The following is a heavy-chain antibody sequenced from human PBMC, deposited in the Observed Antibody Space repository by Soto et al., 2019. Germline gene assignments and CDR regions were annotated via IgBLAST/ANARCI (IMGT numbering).Heavy chain of an antibody. CDR2: IYPGDSDT. CDR1: GYSFTSYW. CDR3: ARLGRACTNGVCLGDY. V-gene: IGHV5-51*01. Sequence: GESLKISCKGSGYSFTSYWIGWVRQMPGKGLEWMGIIYPGDSDTRYSPSFQGQVTISADKSISTAYLQWSSLKASDTAMYYCARLGRACTNGVCLGDYWGQGTLVTVSS. D-gene: IGHD2-8*01. J-gene: IGHJ4*02.